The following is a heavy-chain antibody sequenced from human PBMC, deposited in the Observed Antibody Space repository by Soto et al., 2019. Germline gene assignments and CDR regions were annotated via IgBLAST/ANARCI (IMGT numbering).Heavy chain of an antibody. CDR2: ISYDGSNK. J-gene: IGHJ6*02. V-gene: IGHV3-30-3*01. CDR3: ARVRGITMVRGTPPYYGMDV. Sequence: VQLVESGGGVVQPGRSLRLSCAASGFTFSSYAMHWVRQAPGKGLEWVAVISYDGSNKYYADSVKGRFTISRDNSKNTLYLQMNSLRAEDTAVYYCARVRGITMVRGTPPYYGMDVWGQGTTVTVSS. CDR1: GFTFSSYA. D-gene: IGHD3-10*01.